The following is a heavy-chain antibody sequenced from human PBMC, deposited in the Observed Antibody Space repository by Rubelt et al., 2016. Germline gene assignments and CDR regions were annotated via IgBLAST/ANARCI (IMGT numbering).Heavy chain of an antibody. CDR3: ARGFGVDKRAPFDY. V-gene: IGHV1-46*01. Sequence: VRQAPGQGLEWMGIINPSGGSTSYAQKFQGRVTMTRDTSTSTVYMELSSLRSEDTAVYYCARGFGVDKRAPFDYWGQGTLVTVSS. J-gene: IGHJ4*02. CDR2: INPSGGST. D-gene: IGHD3-3*01.